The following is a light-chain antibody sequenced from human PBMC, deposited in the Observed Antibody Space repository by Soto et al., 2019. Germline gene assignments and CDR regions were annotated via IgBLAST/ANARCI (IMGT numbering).Light chain of an antibody. J-gene: IGKJ4*01. Sequence: EIVLTQSPGTLSLSPGERATLSCRASQTIGSSHLAWYQQKPGQAPRVLIFAASSRATGIPDRFSGSGSGTDFTLTISSLEPEDFAVYYCQQYKNWPPPTFGGGTKVQIK. CDR2: AAS. CDR1: QTIGSSH. CDR3: QQYKNWPPPT. V-gene: IGKV3D-20*02.